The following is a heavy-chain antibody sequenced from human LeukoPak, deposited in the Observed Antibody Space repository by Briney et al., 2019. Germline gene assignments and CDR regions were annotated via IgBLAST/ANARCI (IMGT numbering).Heavy chain of an antibody. Sequence: PGGSLRLSCAASGFTFSSCSMNWVRHAPGKGLEWVSFISSSSSTIYYTDSVRGRFTISRDNAKNSLYLQMNNLRDEDTAVYYCARDSRYCSSANCYFDSWGQGTLVTVSS. CDR2: ISSSSSTI. J-gene: IGHJ4*02. CDR1: GFTFSSCS. D-gene: IGHD2-2*01. CDR3: ARDSRYCSSANCYFDS. V-gene: IGHV3-48*02.